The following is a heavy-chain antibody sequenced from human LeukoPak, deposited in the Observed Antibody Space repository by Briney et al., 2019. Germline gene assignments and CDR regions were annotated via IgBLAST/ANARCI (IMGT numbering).Heavy chain of an antibody. V-gene: IGHV4-34*01. D-gene: IGHD3-3*01. CDR2: INHSGST. Sequence: SETLSLTCAVYGVSFSGYYWSWIRQPPGKGLEWIGEINHSGSTNYNPSLKSRVTISVDTSKNQFSLKLSSVTAADTAVYYCARGAGYYDFWSGSRNWFDPWGQGTLVTVSS. CDR1: GVSFSGYY. J-gene: IGHJ5*02. CDR3: ARGAGYYDFWSGSRNWFDP.